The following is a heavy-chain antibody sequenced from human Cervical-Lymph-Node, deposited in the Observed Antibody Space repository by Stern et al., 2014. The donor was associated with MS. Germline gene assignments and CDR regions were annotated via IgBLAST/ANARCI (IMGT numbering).Heavy chain of an antibody. CDR3: ASPRNSAFDI. CDR2: INPSGGFT. D-gene: IGHD4-23*01. CDR1: EYTFTYFF. J-gene: IGHJ3*02. Sequence: QVQLVQSGAEVKKPGASVKVSCKASEYTFTYFFMHWVRQAPGQGLEWMGVINPSGGFTTYAQKFQGRVTMTRDNSTNTVYLELTSLTSEDTAVYYCASPRNSAFDIWGQGTLVTVSS. V-gene: IGHV1-46*03.